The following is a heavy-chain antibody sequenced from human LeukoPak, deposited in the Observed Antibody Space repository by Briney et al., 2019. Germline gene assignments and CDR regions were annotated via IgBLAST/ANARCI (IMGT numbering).Heavy chain of an antibody. J-gene: IGHJ4*02. Sequence: QPGGSLRLSCAASGFTFSSYWMNWVRQAPGKGLEWVANIKQDESEKYYVDSVKGRFTISRDNAKNSLYLQMDSLRAEDTAVYYCARVLDNSRSRYQSLKYWGQGTLVTVSS. CDR1: GFTFSSYW. V-gene: IGHV3-7*01. CDR3: ARVLDNSRSRYQSLKY. CDR2: IKQDESEK. D-gene: IGHD6-25*01.